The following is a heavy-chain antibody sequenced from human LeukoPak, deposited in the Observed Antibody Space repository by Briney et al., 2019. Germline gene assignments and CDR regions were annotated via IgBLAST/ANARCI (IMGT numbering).Heavy chain of an antibody. CDR2: IYYSGST. CDR3: ARLYGSGSYPPTNWFDP. J-gene: IGHJ5*02. D-gene: IGHD3-10*01. CDR1: GGSISSSSYY. Sequence: SETLSLTCTVSGGSISSSSYYWGWIRQPPGKGLEWIGSIYYSGSTYYNPSLKSRVTISVDTSKNQFSLKLSSVTAADTAVYYCARLYGSGSYPPTNWFDPWGQGTLVTVSS. V-gene: IGHV4-39*01.